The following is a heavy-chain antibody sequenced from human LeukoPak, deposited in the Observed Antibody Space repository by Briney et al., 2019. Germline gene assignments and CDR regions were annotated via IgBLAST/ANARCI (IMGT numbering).Heavy chain of an antibody. V-gene: IGHV1-8*01. CDR3: ARVTPDFWSGYRNY. CDR2: MNPNSGNT. J-gene: IGHJ4*02. Sequence: GASVKVSCEASGYTFTSYDINWVRQATGQGLEWMGWMNPNSGNTGYAQKFQGRVTMTRDTSISTAYMELSSLRSEDTAVYYCARVTPDFWSGYRNYWGQGTLVTVSS. CDR1: GYTFTSYD. D-gene: IGHD3-3*01.